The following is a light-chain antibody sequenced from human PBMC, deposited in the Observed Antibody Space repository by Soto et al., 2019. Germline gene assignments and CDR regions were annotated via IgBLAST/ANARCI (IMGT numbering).Light chain of an antibody. Sequence: QSALTQPASVSGPLGQSIVISCTGSSRDIGSYDLVSWYQQYPGKAPKVVIFEGTKRPSGVSNRFSGSKSGNTASLTISGLQTEDEADYYCCSYAGSRTYDFGAGTKLTVL. CDR3: CSYAGSRTYD. CDR1: SRDIGSYDL. V-gene: IGLV2-23*01. J-gene: IGLJ1*01. CDR2: EGT.